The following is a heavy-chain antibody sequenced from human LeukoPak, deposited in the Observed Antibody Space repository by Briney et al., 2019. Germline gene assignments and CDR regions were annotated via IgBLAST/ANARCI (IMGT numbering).Heavy chain of an antibody. D-gene: IGHD3-9*01. CDR2: INHSGST. Sequence: PSETLSLTCAVYGGSFSGYYWTWIRQPPGKGLEWIGEINHSGSTNYNPSLKSRVTVSADTSKSQFSLKLSSVTAADTAVYYCARGGGNLLPYFDPKYYYYMDVWGKGTTVTVSS. CDR1: GGSFSGYY. V-gene: IGHV4-34*01. J-gene: IGHJ6*03. CDR3: ARGGGNLLPYFDPKYYYYMDV.